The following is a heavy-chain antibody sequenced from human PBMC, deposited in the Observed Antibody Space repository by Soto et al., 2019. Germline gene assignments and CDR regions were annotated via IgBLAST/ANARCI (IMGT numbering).Heavy chain of an antibody. CDR1: GFTFSSYW. D-gene: IGHD3-10*01. CDR2: IKQDGSEK. J-gene: IGHJ3*02. V-gene: IGHV3-7*01. Sequence: PGGSLRLSCAASGFTFSSYWMSWVRQAPGKGLEWVANIKQDGSEKYYVDSVKGRFTISRDNAKNSLYLQMNSLRAEDTAVYYCARCSVLLWFGELSGPAFDIWGQGTMVTVSS. CDR3: ARCSVLLWFGELSGPAFDI.